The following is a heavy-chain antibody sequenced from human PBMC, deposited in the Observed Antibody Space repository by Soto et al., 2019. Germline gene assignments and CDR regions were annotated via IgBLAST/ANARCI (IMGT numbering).Heavy chain of an antibody. D-gene: IGHD1-26*01. V-gene: IGHV4-31*03. J-gene: IGHJ4*02. CDR2: IYYSGSN. Sequence: QVQLQESGPGLVKPSQTLSLTCTVSGGSISSGGYYWSWIRQHPGKGLEWIGYIYYSGSNYYNPSLKSRVTISIDTSKNQFSLKLSSVTAADTAVYYCARVSSSGSTKLVYFDYWGQGTLVTVSS. CDR3: ARVSSSGSTKLVYFDY. CDR1: GGSISSGGYY.